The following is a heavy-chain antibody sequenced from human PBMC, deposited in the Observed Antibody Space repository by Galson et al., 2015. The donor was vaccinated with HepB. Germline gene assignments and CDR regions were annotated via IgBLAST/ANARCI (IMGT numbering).Heavy chain of an antibody. Sequence: SVKVSCKASGYTFTSYGISWVRQAPGQGLEWMGWISAYNGNTNYAQKLQGRVTMTTDTSTSTAYMELRSLRSDDTAVYYCARDTNDYVWGSWKRPFDYWGQGTLVTVSS. CDR3: ARDTNDYVWGSWKRPFDY. CDR2: ISAYNGNT. J-gene: IGHJ4*02. D-gene: IGHD3-16*01. CDR1: GYTFTSYG. V-gene: IGHV1-18*04.